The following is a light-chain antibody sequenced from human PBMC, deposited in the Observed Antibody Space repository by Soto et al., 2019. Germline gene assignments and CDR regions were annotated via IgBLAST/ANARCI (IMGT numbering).Light chain of an antibody. CDR1: SGDVGSYKY. Sequence: QSALTQPASVSGSPGQAISVSCTGSSGDVGSYKYVSWYQQHPGKAPKLIIYEVNKRASGVSDRLSGSKSGNTASLTISGLQAEDEADYYCSSYTRTSTLGIFGGGTKLTVL. CDR2: EVN. J-gene: IGLJ2*01. V-gene: IGLV2-14*01. CDR3: SSYTRTSTLGI.